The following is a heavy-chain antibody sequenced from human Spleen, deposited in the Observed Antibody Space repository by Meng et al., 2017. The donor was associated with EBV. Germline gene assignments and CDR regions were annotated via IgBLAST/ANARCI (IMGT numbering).Heavy chain of an antibody. CDR1: GGTFRSDA. J-gene: IGHJ4*02. D-gene: IGHD3-10*01. CDR3: ASESGRGFTPDY. CDR2: LIPMSDAP. Sequence: QVQWVESGVEVKEPGSSVSVSCKTSGGTFRSDAVSWVRQAPGQGLEWMGGLIPMSDAPHYAQKFQDRVRITADESTSTHYMDLSGLRSEDTAVYYCASESGRGFTPDYWGQGTLVTVSS. V-gene: IGHV1-69*01.